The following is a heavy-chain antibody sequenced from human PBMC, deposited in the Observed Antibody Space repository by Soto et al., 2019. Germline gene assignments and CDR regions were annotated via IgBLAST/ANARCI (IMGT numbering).Heavy chain of an antibody. Sequence: QVQLVQSGAEVKKPGSSVKVSCKASGGTFSSYTISWVRQAPGQGLEWMGRIIPILGIANYAQKFQGRVTITADKSTRTAYMELSSLRSEDTAVYYCASGLSFIDAFDIWGQGTMVTVSS. D-gene: IGHD2-2*01. CDR2: IIPILGIA. CDR1: GGTFSSYT. J-gene: IGHJ3*02. CDR3: ASGLSFIDAFDI. V-gene: IGHV1-69*02.